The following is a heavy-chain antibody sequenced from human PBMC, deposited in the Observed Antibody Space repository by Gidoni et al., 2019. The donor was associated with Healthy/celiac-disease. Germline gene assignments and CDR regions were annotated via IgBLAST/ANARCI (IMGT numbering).Heavy chain of an antibody. CDR3: AKGRDGDPNTFDY. D-gene: IGHD4-17*01. V-gene: IGHV3-30*18. Sequence: QVQLVESGGGVVQPGRSLRLSCAASGFTFSSYGMHWVRQAPGKGLEWVAVISYDGSNKYYADSVKGRFTISRDNSKNTLYLQMNSLRAEDTAVYYCAKGRDGDPNTFDYWGQGTLVTVSS. CDR2: ISYDGSNK. CDR1: GFTFSSYG. J-gene: IGHJ4*02.